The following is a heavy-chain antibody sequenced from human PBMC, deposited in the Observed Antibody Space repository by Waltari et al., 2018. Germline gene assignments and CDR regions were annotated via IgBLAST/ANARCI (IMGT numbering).Heavy chain of an antibody. J-gene: IGHJ4*02. Sequence: VHLVQSGPEVKKPGSSVRVSCQASGGTFNNYALSWLRQAPGQGLEWVGLIISIYGSPNDAQKFKGRVTITVDEIGSTAYMDLNTLRSEDTAVYYCARARCGGGACQFSLDSWGQGTPVTVSS. CDR3: ARARCGGGACQFSLDS. CDR1: GGTFNNYA. CDR2: IISIYGSP. D-gene: IGHD2-21*01. V-gene: IGHV1-69*12.